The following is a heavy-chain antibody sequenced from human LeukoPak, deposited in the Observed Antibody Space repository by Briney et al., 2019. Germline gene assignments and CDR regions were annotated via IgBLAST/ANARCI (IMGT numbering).Heavy chain of an antibody. V-gene: IGHV4-34*01. Sequence: KPSETLSLTCAVYGGSFSGYYWSWIRQPPGKGLEWIGEINHSGSTNYNPSLKSRVTISVDTSKNQFSLKLSSVTAADTAVYYCARGQLGIAVAGRLIGYWGQGTLVTVSS. CDR1: GGSFSGYY. CDR2: INHSGST. D-gene: IGHD6-19*01. J-gene: IGHJ4*02. CDR3: ARGQLGIAVAGRLIGY.